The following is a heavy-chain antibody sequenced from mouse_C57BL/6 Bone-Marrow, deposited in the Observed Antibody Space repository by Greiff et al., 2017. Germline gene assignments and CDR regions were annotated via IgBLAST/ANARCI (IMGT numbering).Heavy chain of an antibody. CDR2: FYPGSGSI. CDR3: ARHSLYYYGSRGYYAMDY. D-gene: IGHD1-1*01. V-gene: IGHV1-62-2*01. J-gene: IGHJ4*01. CDR1: GYTFTEYT. Sequence: QVQLQQSGAELVKPGASVKLSCKASGYTFTEYTIHWVKQRSGQGLGWIGWFYPGSGSIKYNEKFKDKATLTADKSSSTVYMELSRLTSEDSAVYFCARHSLYYYGSRGYYAMDYWGQGTSVTVSS.